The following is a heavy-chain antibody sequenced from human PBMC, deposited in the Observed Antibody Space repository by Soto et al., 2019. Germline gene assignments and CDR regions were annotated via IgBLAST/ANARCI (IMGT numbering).Heavy chain of an antibody. CDR3: AKESLHYYYGPDV. CDR2: ISYDGSEK. D-gene: IGHD4-4*01. J-gene: IGHJ6*02. Sequence: GGSLRLSCAASGFTFSSYGVHWVRQAPGKGLEWVAVISYDGSEKYYADSVKGRFTIPRDNSRNTLFLQLNSLRAEDTAVYYCAKESLHYYYGPDVWGQGTTVTVSS. V-gene: IGHV3-30*18. CDR1: GFTFSSYG.